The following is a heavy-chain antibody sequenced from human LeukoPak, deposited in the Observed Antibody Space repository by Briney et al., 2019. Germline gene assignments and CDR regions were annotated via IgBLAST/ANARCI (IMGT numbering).Heavy chain of an antibody. J-gene: IGHJ5*02. V-gene: IGHV4-34*01. CDR1: GGSFSGYY. CDR2: INHSGST. Sequence: SETLSLTCAVYGGSFSGYYWSWIRQPPGNGLEWIGEINHSGSTNYNPSLKSRVTISVDTSKNQFSLKLSSVTAADTAVYYCARGRRDNWFDPWGQGTLVTVSS. CDR3: ARGRRDNWFDP.